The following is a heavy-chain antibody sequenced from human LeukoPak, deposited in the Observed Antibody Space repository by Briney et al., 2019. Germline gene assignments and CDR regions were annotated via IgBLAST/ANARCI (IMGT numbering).Heavy chain of an antibody. CDR1: GDSVSIDTTA. D-gene: IGHD6-13*01. J-gene: IGHJ6*02. CDR3: ARGYWAHGMNV. V-gene: IGHV6-1*01. CDR2: AYYTSKWIT. Sequence: SQTLSLTCAISGDSVSIDTTAWNWVRQSPSRGLEWLGSAYYTSKWITNYAVSVRSRITVNPNTSNNQFSLQLNSVPPEDTAVYYCARGYWAHGMNVWGPGTTVTVS.